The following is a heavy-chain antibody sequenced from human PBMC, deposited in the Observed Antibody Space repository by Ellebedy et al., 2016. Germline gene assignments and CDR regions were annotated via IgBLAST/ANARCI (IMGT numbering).Heavy chain of an antibody. J-gene: IGHJ4*02. CDR2: INPNSGGT. D-gene: IGHD3-3*01. Sequence: ASVKVSXKASGYTFTGYYMHWVRQAPGQGLEWMGWINPNSGGTNYAQKFQGRVTMTRDTSISTAYMELSRLRSDDTAVYYCARDLGAAYDFWSGYYLPRALLLDYWGQGTLVTVSS. CDR1: GYTFTGYY. V-gene: IGHV1-2*02. CDR3: ARDLGAAYDFWSGYYLPRALLLDY.